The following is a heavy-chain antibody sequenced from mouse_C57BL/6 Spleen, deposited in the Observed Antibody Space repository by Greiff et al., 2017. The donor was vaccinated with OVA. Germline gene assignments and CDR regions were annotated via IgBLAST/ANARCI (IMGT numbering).Heavy chain of an antibody. CDR2: SRNKANDYTT. CDR3: ARDAGPYYAMGY. Sequence: EVKLMESGGGLVQSGRSLRLSCATSGFTFSDFYMEWVRQAPGKGLEWIAASRNKANDYTTEYSASVKGRFIVSRDTSQSILYLQMNALRAEDPAIYDCARDAGPYYAMGYWGQGTSVTVSS. J-gene: IGHJ4*01. CDR1: GFTFSDFY. V-gene: IGHV7-1*01.